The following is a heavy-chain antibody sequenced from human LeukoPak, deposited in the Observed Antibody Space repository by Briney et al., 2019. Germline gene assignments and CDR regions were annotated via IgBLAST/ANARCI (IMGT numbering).Heavy chain of an antibody. CDR3: ARGSIVVVPAADY. J-gene: IGHJ4*02. CDR1: GFTVSSNY. CDR2: IYSGGST. V-gene: IGHV3-53*01. Sequence: GGSLRLSCAASGFTVSSNYMSWVRQARGKGLEWVSVIYSGGSTYYADSVKGRFTISRDNSKNTLYLQMNSLRAEDTAVYYCARGSIVVVPAADYWGQGTLVTVSS. D-gene: IGHD2-2*01.